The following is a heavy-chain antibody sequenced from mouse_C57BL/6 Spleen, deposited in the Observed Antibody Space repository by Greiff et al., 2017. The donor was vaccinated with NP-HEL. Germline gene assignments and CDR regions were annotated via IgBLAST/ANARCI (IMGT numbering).Heavy chain of an antibody. CDR1: GYTFTDYY. V-gene: IGHV1-26*01. J-gene: IGHJ3*01. Sequence: EVQLQQSGPELVKPGASVKISCKASGYTFTDYYMNWVKQSHGKSLEWIGDINPNNGGTSYNQKFKGKATLTVDKSSSTAYMELRSLTSEDSAVYYCARSGGDSSGSPFAYWGQGTLVTVSA. D-gene: IGHD3-2*02. CDR2: INPNNGGT. CDR3: ARSGGDSSGSPFAY.